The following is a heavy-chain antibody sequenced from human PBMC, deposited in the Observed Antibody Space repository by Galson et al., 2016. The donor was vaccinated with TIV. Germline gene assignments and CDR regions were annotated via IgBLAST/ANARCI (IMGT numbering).Heavy chain of an antibody. CDR1: GYAFTSYD. D-gene: IGHD4-17*01. Sequence: SVKVSCKASGYAFTSYDINWVRQATGQGLEWMGWMNPNSGNTGYAQKFRGRVTMTRNTAVRTAYMELSSLRSEDTAVYYCARSGDYGDYWGQGTLVTVSS. CDR3: ARSGDYGDY. J-gene: IGHJ4*02. CDR2: MNPNSGNT. V-gene: IGHV1-8*02.